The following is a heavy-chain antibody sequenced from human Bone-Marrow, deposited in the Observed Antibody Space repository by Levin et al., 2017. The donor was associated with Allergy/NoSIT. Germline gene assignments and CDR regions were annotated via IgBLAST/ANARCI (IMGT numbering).Heavy chain of an antibody. CDR2: INKDGSYE. CDR1: GFIFSNYW. Sequence: PGESLKISCVASGFIFSNYWMSWVRQSPGRGLEWVANINKDGSYEQYVGSVKGRFTISRDNDKNSVSLQMDSLRAEDTAVYYCAREDSGRWSGPLDFWGQGTLVTVSS. V-gene: IGHV3-7*04. CDR3: AREDSGRWSGPLDF. J-gene: IGHJ4*02. D-gene: IGHD5-12*01.